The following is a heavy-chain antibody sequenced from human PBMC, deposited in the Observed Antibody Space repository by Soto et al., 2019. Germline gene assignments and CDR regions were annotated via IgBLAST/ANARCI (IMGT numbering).Heavy chain of an antibody. CDR2: ITGGTGQT. D-gene: IGHD1-1*01. Sequence: ASVKVSCKASGYTFTTHAMHWVRQAPGQSLEWMGWITGGTGQTKHSQRFQGRVNITRDTSASTAYMELSSLRSEDTAVYYCARGKGMEENYYYYGLDIWGQGTTVTVSS. CDR3: ARGKGMEENYYYYGLDI. J-gene: IGHJ6*02. V-gene: IGHV1-3*01. CDR1: GYTFTTHA.